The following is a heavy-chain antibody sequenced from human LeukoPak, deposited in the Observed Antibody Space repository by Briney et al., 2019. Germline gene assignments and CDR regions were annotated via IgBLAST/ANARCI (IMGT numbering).Heavy chain of an antibody. CDR2: ISGSGGST. Sequence: GGSLRLSCAATGFTFSSYAMSWVRQAPGKGLEWVSAISGSGGSTYYADSVKGRFTISRDNSKNTLYLQMNSLRAEDTAVYYCAKTGYDFWSGIDYWGQGTLVTVSS. J-gene: IGHJ4*02. CDR1: GFTFSSYA. V-gene: IGHV3-23*01. D-gene: IGHD3-3*01. CDR3: AKTGYDFWSGIDY.